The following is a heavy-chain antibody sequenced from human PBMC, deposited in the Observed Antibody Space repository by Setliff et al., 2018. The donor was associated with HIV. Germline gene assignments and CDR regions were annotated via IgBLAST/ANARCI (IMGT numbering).Heavy chain of an antibody. CDR1: GYSFTNPY. CDR3: ASAGAWQRNALDM. Sequence: ASVKVSCKPSGYSFTNPYMHWVRQAPGQGLEWMGVINPTGGSTRNTQKFQGRVAMTRDTSTSTVYMELSSLRSEDTAVYDCASAGAWQRNALDMWGPGTMVT. CDR2: INPTGGST. J-gene: IGHJ3*02. V-gene: IGHV1-46*01. D-gene: IGHD5-12*01.